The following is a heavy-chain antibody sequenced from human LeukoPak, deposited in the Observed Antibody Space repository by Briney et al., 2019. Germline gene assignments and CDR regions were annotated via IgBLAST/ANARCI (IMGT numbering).Heavy chain of an antibody. Sequence: PGGSLRLSCAASGFTVSSNYMSWVRQAPGKGLEWVLVIYSGGSTYYADSVKGRFTISRDNSKNTLYLQMNSLRAEDTAVYYCARGVAAAGFDYWGQGTLVTVSS. D-gene: IGHD6-13*01. V-gene: IGHV3-53*01. CDR3: ARGVAAAGFDY. CDR2: IYSGGST. J-gene: IGHJ4*02. CDR1: GFTVSSNY.